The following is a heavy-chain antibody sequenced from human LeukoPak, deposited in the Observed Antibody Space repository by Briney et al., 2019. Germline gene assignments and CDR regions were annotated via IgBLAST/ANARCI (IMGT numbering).Heavy chain of an antibody. Sequence: GGYLRLSCAASGFTFSKYWMLWVRQAPGKGLESVSRINTDGTVTTYADSVKGRFTVSRDNADNTMFLQMNSVRDEDTAVYYCATKQWLAPPPDSWGQGTPVTVSS. CDR1: GFTFSKYW. CDR3: ATKQWLAPPPDS. CDR2: INTDGTVT. V-gene: IGHV3-74*01. J-gene: IGHJ4*02. D-gene: IGHD6-19*01.